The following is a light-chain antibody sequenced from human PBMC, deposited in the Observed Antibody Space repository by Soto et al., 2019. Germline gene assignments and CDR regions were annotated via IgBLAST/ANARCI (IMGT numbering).Light chain of an antibody. CDR1: QSVSSSY. CDR2: SAS. J-gene: IGKJ3*01. V-gene: IGKV3-15*01. CDR3: QQYNKWPLT. Sequence: TQSPGTLSLSPGERATLSCRASQSVSSSYLAWYQQKPGHTPRLLIYSASIGATGTPARFSGSGSGSDFTLTISSLQSEDFAVYYCQQYNKWPLTFGPGTKVDI.